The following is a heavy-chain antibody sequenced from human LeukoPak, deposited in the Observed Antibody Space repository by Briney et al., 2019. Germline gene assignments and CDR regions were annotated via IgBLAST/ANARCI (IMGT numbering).Heavy chain of an antibody. CDR3: TVHDSSGYRPDY. J-gene: IGHJ4*02. CDR2: IKIKTDGGTT. CDR1: GFTFSNAW. V-gene: IGHV3-15*01. D-gene: IGHD3-22*01. Sequence: PGGSLRLSCAASGFTFSNAWMSWVRQAPGKGLEWVGRIKIKTDGGTTDYAAPVKGRFTISRHDSKNTLYLQMNSLKTEDTAVYYCTVHDSSGYRPDYWGQGTLVTVSS.